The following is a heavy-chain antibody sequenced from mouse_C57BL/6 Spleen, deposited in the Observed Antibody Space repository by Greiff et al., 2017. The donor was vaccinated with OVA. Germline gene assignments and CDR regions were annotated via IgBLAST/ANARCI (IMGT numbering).Heavy chain of an antibody. CDR1: GYTFTDYE. J-gene: IGHJ4*01. D-gene: IGHD3-3*01. V-gene: IGHV1-15*01. CDR2: IDPETGGT. CDR3: TREGTFDSYAMDY. Sequence: SGAELVRPGASVTLSCKASGYTFTDYEMHWVKQTPVHGLEWIGAIDPETGGTAYNQKFKGKAILTADKSSSTAYMELRSLTSEDSAVYYCTREGTFDSYAMDYWGQGTSVTVSS.